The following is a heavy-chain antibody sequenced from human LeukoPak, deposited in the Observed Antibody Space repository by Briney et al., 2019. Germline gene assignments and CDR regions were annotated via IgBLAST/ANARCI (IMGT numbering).Heavy chain of an antibody. CDR1: GFTVSSNY. V-gene: IGHV3-66*02. CDR3: ARVLTHYYYMDV. Sequence: GGSLRLSCAASGFTVSSNYMSWVRQAPGKGLEWVSVIYSGGSTYYADSVKGRLTISRDNSKNTLYLQMNSLRAEDTAVYYCARVLTHYYYMDVWGKGTTVTVSS. J-gene: IGHJ6*03. D-gene: IGHD4/OR15-4a*01. CDR2: IYSGGST.